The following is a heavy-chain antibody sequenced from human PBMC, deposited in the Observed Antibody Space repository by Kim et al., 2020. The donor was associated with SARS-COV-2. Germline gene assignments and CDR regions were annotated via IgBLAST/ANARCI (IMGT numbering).Heavy chain of an antibody. J-gene: IGHJ5*02. V-gene: IGHV1-18*04. CDR1: GYTFTSYG. CDR3: ARAPRSRLYNWFDP. Sequence: ASVKVSCKASGYTFTSYGIGWVRQAPGQGLEWMGWISAYNGNTNYAQKLQGRVTMTTDTSTSTAYMELRSLRSDDTAVYYCARAPRSRLYNWFDPWGQGTLVTVSS. D-gene: IGHD2-15*01. CDR2: ISAYNGNT.